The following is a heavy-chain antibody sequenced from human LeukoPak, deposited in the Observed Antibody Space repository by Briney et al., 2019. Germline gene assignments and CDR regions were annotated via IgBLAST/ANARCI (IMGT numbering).Heavy chain of an antibody. CDR1: GASISGTDYY. CDR2: IHFSGTI. D-gene: IGHD5-18*01. J-gene: IGHJ4*01. V-gene: IGHV4-31*03. CDR3: AAGGDTAKGGKY. Sequence: SETLSLTCTVSGASISGTDYYWTWTRHHPGEGLEWLGFIHFSGTIYYNPSLRSRLIISADTAKNQMSLKLSSMTAADTAVYYCAAGGDTAKGGKYWGHGTQVTVSS.